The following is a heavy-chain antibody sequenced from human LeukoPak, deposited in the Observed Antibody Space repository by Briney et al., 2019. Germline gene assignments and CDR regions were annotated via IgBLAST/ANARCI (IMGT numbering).Heavy chain of an antibody. D-gene: IGHD2-2*02. V-gene: IGHV4-34*01. CDR2: INHSGST. CDR3: ARCMPYQLLHRLSYYYRDV. CDR1: GGSFSGYY. J-gene: IGHJ6*03. Sequence: PSETLSLTCAVYGGSFSGYYWSWIRQPPGKGLEGIGEINHSGSTNYNPSLKSRVTISVDTSKNQFSLKLSSVTAPDTAVYYCARCMPYQLLHRLSYYYRDVWGKGTAVTVSS.